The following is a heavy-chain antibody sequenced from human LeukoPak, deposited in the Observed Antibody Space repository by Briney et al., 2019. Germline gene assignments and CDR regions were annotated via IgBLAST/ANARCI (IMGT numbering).Heavy chain of an antibody. V-gene: IGHV1-2*02. CDR2: INPNTGGT. CDR3: ARGYDFWRAPDAFDV. J-gene: IGHJ3*01. CDR1: GYTFTSYC. D-gene: IGHD3-3*01. Sequence: ASVKVSFKSSGYTFTSYCLHWVRQAPGQGLEWMGWINPNTGGTTYAEKVQGRVTMTRDTSISTAYMELNRLRSDDTAMYFCARGYDFWRAPDAFDVWGQGTMVTVSS.